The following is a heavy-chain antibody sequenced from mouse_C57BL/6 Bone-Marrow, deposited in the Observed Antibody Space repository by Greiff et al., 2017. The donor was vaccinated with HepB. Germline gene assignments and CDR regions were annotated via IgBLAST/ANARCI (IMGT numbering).Heavy chain of an antibody. Sequence: EVKLMESGGGLVQPGGSLKLSCAASGFTFSDYYMYWVRQTPEKRLEWVAYISNGGGSTYYPDTVKGRFTISRDNAKNTLYLQMSRLKSEDTAMYYCARRGLRRYFDVWGTGTTVTVSS. CDR2: ISNGGGST. CDR1: GFTFSDYY. D-gene: IGHD1-1*01. CDR3: ARRGLRRYFDV. J-gene: IGHJ1*03. V-gene: IGHV5-12*01.